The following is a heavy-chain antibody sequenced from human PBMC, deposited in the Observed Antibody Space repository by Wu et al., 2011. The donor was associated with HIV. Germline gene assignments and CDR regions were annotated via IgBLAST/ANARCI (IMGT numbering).Heavy chain of an antibody. J-gene: IGHJ4*02. CDR2: ISAYSGNT. Sequence: QVQLVQSEAEVRNPGASVKVSCKASGYTFTTYGVSWVRQAPGQGLEWMGWISAYSGNTNYAQKVQGRVTMTTDTSTTTAYMELGSLKSDDTAVYYCARDLGGADFDYWGQGTLVTVSS. CDR1: GYTFTTYG. V-gene: IGHV1-18*01. D-gene: IGHD3-16*01. CDR3: ARDLGGADFDY.